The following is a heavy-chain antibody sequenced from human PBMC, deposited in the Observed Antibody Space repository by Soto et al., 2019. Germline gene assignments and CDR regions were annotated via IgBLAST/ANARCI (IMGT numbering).Heavy chain of an antibody. CDR1: GYTLTELS. CDR3: ATGYYGSGVFDY. V-gene: IGHV1-24*01. CDR2: FDPEDGET. Sequence: ASVKVSCKVSGYTLTELSMHWVRQAPGKGLEWMGGFDPEDGETIYAQKFQGRATMTEDTSTDTAYMELSSLRSEDTAVYYCATGYYGSGVFDYWGQGTLVTVSS. D-gene: IGHD3-10*01. J-gene: IGHJ4*02.